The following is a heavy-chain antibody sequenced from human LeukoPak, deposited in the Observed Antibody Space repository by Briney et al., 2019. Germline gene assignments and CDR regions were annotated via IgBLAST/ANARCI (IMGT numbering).Heavy chain of an antibody. CDR2: INPNSGGT. D-gene: IGHD3-16*01. CDR1: GYSFTDYY. J-gene: IGHJ5*02. Sequence: ASVRVSCKTSGYSFTDYYMHWVRQAPGQGLEWMGWINPNSGGTNSAQKFQGRVIMTRDTSITTVYMEVNWLTSDDTAIYYCARADRLHGGPYLIGPWGQGTLVTVSS. CDR3: ARADRLHGGPYLIGP. V-gene: IGHV1-2*02.